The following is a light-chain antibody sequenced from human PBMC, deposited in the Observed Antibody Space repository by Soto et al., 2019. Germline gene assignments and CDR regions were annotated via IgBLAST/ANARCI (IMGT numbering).Light chain of an antibody. V-gene: IGKV3-20*01. CDR1: QSVTSTF. CDR3: HQYDSSVT. Sequence: EIVLTQSPGSLSLSPGDRATLSCRASQSVTSTFFAWYQQKPGQAPRLLIYGAYRRATSNPDRFTGSGYGPDVALNIGRRGHEDFAVYYWHQYDSSVTFGLGTKVEI. J-gene: IGKJ1*01. CDR2: GAY.